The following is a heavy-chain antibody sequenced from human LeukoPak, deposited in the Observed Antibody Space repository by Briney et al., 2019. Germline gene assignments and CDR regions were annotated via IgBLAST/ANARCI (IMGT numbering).Heavy chain of an antibody. V-gene: IGHV5-51*01. CDR2: IYPGDSDT. CDR3: ARQAYCSSTSCYAFDI. Sequence: AGESLKISCKGSGYSFTSYWIGWVRQMPGKRLEWMGIIYPGDSDTRYSPSFQGQVTISADKSISTAYLQWSSLKASDTAMYYCARQAYCSSTSCYAFDIWGQGTMVTVSS. CDR1: GYSFTSYW. D-gene: IGHD2-2*01. J-gene: IGHJ3*02.